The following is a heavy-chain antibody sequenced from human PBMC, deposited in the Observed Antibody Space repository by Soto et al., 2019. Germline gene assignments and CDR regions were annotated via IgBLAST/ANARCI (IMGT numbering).Heavy chain of an antibody. CDR2: IYHSGST. CDR3: ARSSRGVGFDY. V-gene: IGHV4-30-2*01. D-gene: IGHD2-2*01. J-gene: IGHJ4*02. Sequence: PSETLSLTCAVSGGSISSGGYSWSWIRQPPGKGLEWIGYIYHSGSTYYNPSLKSRVTISVDRSKNQFSLKLSSVTAADTAVYYCARSSRGVGFDYWGQGTLVTVSS. CDR1: GGSISSGGYS.